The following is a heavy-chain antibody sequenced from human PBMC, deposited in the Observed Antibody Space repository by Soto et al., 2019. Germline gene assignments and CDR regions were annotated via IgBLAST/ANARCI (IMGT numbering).Heavy chain of an antibody. V-gene: IGHV3-66*01. J-gene: IGHJ4*02. D-gene: IGHD4-17*01. CDR2: IYSGGST. CDR3: ATPKGGDYGDYEGTFDY. Sequence: GGSLRLSCAASGFTVSSNYMSWVRQAPGKGLEWVSVIYSGGSTYYADSVKGRFTISRDNSKNTLYLQMNSLRAEDTAVYYCATPKGGDYGDYEGTFDYWGQGTLVTVSS. CDR1: GFTVSSNY.